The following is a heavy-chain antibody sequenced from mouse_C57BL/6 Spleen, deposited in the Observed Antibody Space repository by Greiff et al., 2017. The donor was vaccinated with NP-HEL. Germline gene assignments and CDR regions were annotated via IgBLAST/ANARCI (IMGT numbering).Heavy chain of an antibody. Sequence: EVMLVESGGGLVKPGGSLKLSCAVSGFTFSDYGMHWVRQAPEKGLEWVAYISSGSSTIYYADTVQGRFTISRDNAKNTQFLKMTSLRSERTAMYYCTRGGYYVRYAMDYWGEGTSIT. V-gene: IGHV5-17*01. CDR2: ISSGSSTI. J-gene: IGHJ4*01. CDR3: TRGGYYVRYAMDY. D-gene: IGHD2-3*01. CDR1: GFTFSDYG.